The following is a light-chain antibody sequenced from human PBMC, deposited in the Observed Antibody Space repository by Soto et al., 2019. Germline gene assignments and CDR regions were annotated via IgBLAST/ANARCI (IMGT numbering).Light chain of an antibody. V-gene: IGKV4-1*01. CDR3: QQYYSSPYT. J-gene: IGKJ2*01. Sequence: DIVMTQSPDSLAVSLGERGTINCKSSQHVLYSSNDKNYLAWYQQKPGQPPQLLIYWASARESGVPDRFSGSGSGTAFTLTISSLQAEDVAVYYCQQYYSSPYTCGQGTKGDIK. CDR2: WAS. CDR1: QHVLYSSNDKNY.